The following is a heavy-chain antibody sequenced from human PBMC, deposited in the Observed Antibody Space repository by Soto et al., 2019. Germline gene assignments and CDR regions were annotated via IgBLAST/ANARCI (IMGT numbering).Heavy chain of an antibody. CDR3: AKEGAPARPYY. CDR2: ISSSTSYV. Sequence: PGGSLRLSCAASGFTFSRYGMNWLRQAPGKGLEWVASISSSTSYVYYADSVKGRFSTSRDNAKNILYLEMYALRTEDTAVYYCAKEGAPARPYYWGQGTLVTVSS. D-gene: IGHD6-6*01. J-gene: IGHJ4*02. V-gene: IGHV3-21*04. CDR1: GFTFSRYG.